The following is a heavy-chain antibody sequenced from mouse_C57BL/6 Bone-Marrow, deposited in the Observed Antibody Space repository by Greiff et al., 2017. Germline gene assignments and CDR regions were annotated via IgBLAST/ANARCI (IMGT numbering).Heavy chain of an antibody. J-gene: IGHJ1*03. CDR1: GYAFSSSW. D-gene: IGHD1-1*01. V-gene: IGHV1-82*01. Sequence: VQLQQSGPELVKPGASVKISCKASGYAFSSSWRNWVKQRPGKGLEWIGRIYPGDGDTNYNGKFKGKATLTADKSSSTAYMQLSSLTSEDSAVYFCAYYYGSGGYFDVWGTGTTVTVSS. CDR3: AYYYGSGGYFDV. CDR2: IYPGDGDT.